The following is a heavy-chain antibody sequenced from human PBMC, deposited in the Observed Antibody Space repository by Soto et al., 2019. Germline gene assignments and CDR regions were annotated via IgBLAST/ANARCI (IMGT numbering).Heavy chain of an antibody. CDR3: ARGLSPPPYYYYMNV. J-gene: IGHJ6*03. CDR1: GYTFTSYD. Sequence: QVQLVQSGAEVKKPGASVKVSCKASGYTFTSYDINWVRQATGQGLEWMGWMNPNSGNTGYAQKFKGRVTMTRNTSRSTAYMELSSLRSEDTDVYYCARGLSPPPYYYYMNVWGKGTTVTVSS. V-gene: IGHV1-8*01. CDR2: MNPNSGNT.